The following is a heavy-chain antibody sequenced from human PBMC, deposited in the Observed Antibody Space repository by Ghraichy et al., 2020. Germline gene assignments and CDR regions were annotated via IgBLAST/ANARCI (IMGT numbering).Heavy chain of an antibody. Sequence: GEPLNISCAASGFPLGSYWMSWVRQAPGKGLEWVANIKQEGDEKYFVDSVKGRFTISRDNAKKSVFLQMDNLSGDDTAVYYCTMGYGGYRDWYFDLWGRGTLVTVSS. D-gene: IGHD4-17*01. CDR2: IKQEGDEK. J-gene: IGHJ2*01. CDR1: GFPLGSYW. V-gene: IGHV3-7*01. CDR3: TMGYGGYRDWYFDL.